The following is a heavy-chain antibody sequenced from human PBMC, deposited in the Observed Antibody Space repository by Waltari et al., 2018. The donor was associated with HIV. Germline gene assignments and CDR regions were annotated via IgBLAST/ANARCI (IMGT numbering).Heavy chain of an antibody. Sequence: QVQLQESGPGLVKPSQTLSLTCTVPGGSISSGSYYWSWIRQPAGKGLEWIGRIYTTGSTNYSPSLKSRVTIPVDTAKSQFSRKLSSVTAADTAGYYCARYYCSGGSCSDDWGQGTLVTVSS. J-gene: IGHJ4*02. CDR1: GGSISSGSYY. V-gene: IGHV4-61*02. CDR3: ARYYCSGGSCSDD. D-gene: IGHD2-15*01. CDR2: IYTTGST.